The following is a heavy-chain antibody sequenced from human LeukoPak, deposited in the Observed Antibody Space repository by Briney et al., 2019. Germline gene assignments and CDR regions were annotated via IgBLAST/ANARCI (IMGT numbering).Heavy chain of an antibody. V-gene: IGHV4-39*01. CDR1: GGSINNSNYY. D-gene: IGHD3-22*01. CDR2: IFYSGST. Sequence: SETLSLTCTVSGGSINNSNYYWGWIRQPPGKGLEWIGNIFYSGSTYYNPSLKSRVTMSVDTSKNQFSLKLSSVTAADTAVYYCARLPHSITVIENDAFDIWGQGTMVTVSS. J-gene: IGHJ3*02. CDR3: ARLPHSITVIENDAFDI.